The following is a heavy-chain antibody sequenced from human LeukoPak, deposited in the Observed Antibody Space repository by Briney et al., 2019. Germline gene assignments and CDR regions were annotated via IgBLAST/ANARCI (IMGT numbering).Heavy chain of an antibody. CDR1: GFTFSSHE. J-gene: IGHJ6*02. V-gene: IGHV3-48*03. D-gene: IGHD2-21*01. Sequence: GGSLRLSCVASGFTFSSHEFQWVRQAPGKGLEWVSYISISGTTIQYADSVRGRFTMSRGNAKNSLHLQMNSLRAEDTALYYCTRRIIYSGMDVWGHGTTVTVSS. CDR3: TRRIIYSGMDV. CDR2: ISISGTTI.